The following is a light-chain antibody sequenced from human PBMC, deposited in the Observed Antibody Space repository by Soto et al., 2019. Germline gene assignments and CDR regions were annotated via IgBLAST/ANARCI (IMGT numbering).Light chain of an antibody. V-gene: IGKV1-5*03. CDR2: KES. J-gene: IGKJ1*01. CDR1: ESIDTW. CDR3: QPYNSYRA. Sequence: DIQMTQSPSSLSASVEDRVTITCRASESIDTWLAWHQQKPGQAPKLLISKESNLESGVQSRFSGSGSGTEFTLTISSLQPDDFATYYRQPYNSYRALGQWHKVDIK.